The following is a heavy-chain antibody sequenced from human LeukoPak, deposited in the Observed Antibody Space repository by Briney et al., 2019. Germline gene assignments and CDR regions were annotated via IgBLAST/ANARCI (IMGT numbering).Heavy chain of an antibody. J-gene: IGHJ4*02. CDR2: ISSSSSYI. Sequence: PGGSLRLSCAASGFTFSSYSMNWVRQAPGKGLEWVSSISSSSSYIYYADSVKGRFTISRDNAKNSLYLRMNSLRAEDTAVYYCARDLNYDSSGYPGNWGQGTLVTVSS. V-gene: IGHV3-21*01. D-gene: IGHD3-22*01. CDR1: GFTFSSYS. CDR3: ARDLNYDSSGYPGN.